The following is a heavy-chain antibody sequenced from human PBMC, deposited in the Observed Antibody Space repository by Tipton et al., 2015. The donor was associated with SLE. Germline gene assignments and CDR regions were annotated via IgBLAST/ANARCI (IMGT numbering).Heavy chain of an antibody. Sequence: TLSLTCAVYGGSFSGYYWSWIRQPPGKGLEWIGEINHSGSTNYNPSLKSRVTISVDTSKNQFSLKLSSVTAADTAVYYFARAGKDSSGYSAFDIWSQGTMVTVSS. J-gene: IGHJ3*02. D-gene: IGHD3-22*01. V-gene: IGHV4-34*09. CDR2: INHSGST. CDR3: ARAGKDSSGYSAFDI. CDR1: GGSFSGYY.